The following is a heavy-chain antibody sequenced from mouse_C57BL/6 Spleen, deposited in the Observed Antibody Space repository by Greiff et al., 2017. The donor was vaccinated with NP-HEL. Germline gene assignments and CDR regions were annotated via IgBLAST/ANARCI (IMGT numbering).Heavy chain of an antibody. D-gene: IGHD2-4*01. V-gene: IGHV3-6*01. Sequence: EVQLQQSGPGLVKPSQSLSLTCSVPGYSITSGYYWNWIRQFPGNKLEWMGYISYDGSNNYNPSLKNRISITRDTSKNPFFLQLNSVTTEDTATYYGAIDYYYPFAYWGQGTLVTVSA. CDR3: AIDYYYPFAY. CDR2: ISYDGSN. CDR1: GYSITSGYY. J-gene: IGHJ3*01.